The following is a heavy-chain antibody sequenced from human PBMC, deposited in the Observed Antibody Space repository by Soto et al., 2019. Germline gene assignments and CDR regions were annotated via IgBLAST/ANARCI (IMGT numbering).Heavy chain of an antibody. CDR1: GFTFSSYS. CDR3: ARAQTLPMGNAFDI. D-gene: IGHD3-10*01. J-gene: IGHJ3*02. V-gene: IGHV3-21*01. CDR2: ISSSSSYI. Sequence: GGSLRLSCAASGFTFSSYSMNWVRQAPGKGLEWVSSISSSSSYIYYADSVKGRFTISRDNAKNSLYLQMNSLRAEDTAVYYCARAQTLPMGNAFDIWGQGTMVTVSS.